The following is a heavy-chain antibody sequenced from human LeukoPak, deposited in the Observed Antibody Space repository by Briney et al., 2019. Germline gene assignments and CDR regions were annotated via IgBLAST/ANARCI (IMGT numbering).Heavy chain of an antibody. CDR2: IIPIFGTA. V-gene: IGHV1-69*13. CDR3: ARGVSGYYYVGFDY. CDR1: GGTFSSYA. Sequence: ASVKVSCKASGGTFSSYAISWVRQAPGQGLEWMGGIIPIFGTANYAQKFQGRVTITADESTSTAYMEPSSLRSEDTAVYYCARGVSGYYYVGFDYWGQGTLVTVSS. D-gene: IGHD3-22*01. J-gene: IGHJ4*02.